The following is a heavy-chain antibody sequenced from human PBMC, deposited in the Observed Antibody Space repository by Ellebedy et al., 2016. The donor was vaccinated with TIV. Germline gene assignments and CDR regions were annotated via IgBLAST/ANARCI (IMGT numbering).Heavy chain of an antibody. J-gene: IGHJ5*02. Sequence: LRLSXTVSGGSISSGGYYWSWIRQHPGKGLEWIGYIYYSGSTYYNPSLKSRVTISVDTSKNQFSLKLSSVTAADTAVYYCVRVLSHCSSTSCYYIWFDPWGQGTLVTVSS. CDR3: VRVLSHCSSTSCYYIWFDP. V-gene: IGHV4-31*03. CDR1: GGSISSGGYY. CDR2: IYYSGST. D-gene: IGHD2-2*01.